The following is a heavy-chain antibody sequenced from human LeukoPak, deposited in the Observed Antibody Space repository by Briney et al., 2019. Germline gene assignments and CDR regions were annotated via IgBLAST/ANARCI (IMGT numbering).Heavy chain of an antibody. V-gene: IGHV3-53*01. CDR2: IYSGGST. CDR3: ARAIAAAVFFDY. CDR1: GFTVSSNY. J-gene: IGHJ4*02. D-gene: IGHD6-13*01. Sequence: GGSLRLSCAASGFTVSSNYMSWVRQAPGKGLEWVSVIYSGGSTYYADSVKGRFTISRDNSKNTLYLQMNSLRAEDTAVYYCARAIAAAVFFDYWGQGTLVTVSS.